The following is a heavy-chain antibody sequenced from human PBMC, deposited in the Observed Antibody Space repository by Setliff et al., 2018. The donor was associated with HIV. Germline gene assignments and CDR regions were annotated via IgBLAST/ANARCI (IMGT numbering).Heavy chain of an antibody. V-gene: IGHV4-61*02. J-gene: IGHJ2*01. D-gene: IGHD3-22*01. Sequence: SETLSLTCTVSGGSISSGSYYWSWIRQPAGKGLEWIGRIYTSGSTNYNPSLKSRVTISVDTSKNQFSLKLSSVTAADTAVYYCARGSGYPWYFALWGRGTLVTVSS. CDR3: ARGSGYPWYFAL. CDR2: IYTSGST. CDR1: GGSISSGSYY.